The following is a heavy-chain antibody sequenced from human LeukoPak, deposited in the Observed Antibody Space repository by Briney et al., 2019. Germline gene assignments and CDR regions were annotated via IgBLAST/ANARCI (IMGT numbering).Heavy chain of an antibody. V-gene: IGHV4-61*10. J-gene: IGHJ4*02. Sequence: SETLSLTCTVSGGSVSSGTYYWSWIRQPAGKGLEWIGYIYYSGSTNYNPSLKSRVTISVDTSKNQFSLKLSSVTAADTAVYYCARDLFGYIDYWGQGTLVTVSS. D-gene: IGHD2-21*01. CDR1: GGSVSSGTYY. CDR3: ARDLFGYIDY. CDR2: IYYSGST.